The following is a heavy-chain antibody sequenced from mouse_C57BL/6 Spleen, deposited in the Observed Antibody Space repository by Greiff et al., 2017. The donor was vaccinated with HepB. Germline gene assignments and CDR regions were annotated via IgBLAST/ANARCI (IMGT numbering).Heavy chain of an antibody. D-gene: IGHD1-1*01. CDR1: GYTFTSYW. CDR2: INPSNGGT. V-gene: IGHV1-53*01. Sequence: QVQLQQPGPELVKPGASVKLSCKASGYTFTSYWMHWVKQRPGQGLEWIGNINPSNGGTNYNEKFKSKATLTVDKSSSTAYMQLSSLTSEDSAVYYCARKDGSSLYAMDYWGQGTSVTVSP. J-gene: IGHJ4*01. CDR3: ARKDGSSLYAMDY.